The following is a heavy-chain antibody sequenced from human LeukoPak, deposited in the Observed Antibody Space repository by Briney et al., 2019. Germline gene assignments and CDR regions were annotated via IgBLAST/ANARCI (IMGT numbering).Heavy chain of an antibody. J-gene: IGHJ3*02. V-gene: IGHV3-30*03. D-gene: IGHD3-10*01. CDR1: GFTFNSYG. CDR3: ARGRVRGVIITSDAFDI. Sequence: GGSLRLSCVGSGFTFNSYGMHWVRQAPGKGLQWVAAITYDGSTRYHADSVKGRFTISRDNSKDTLYLQMNSLKIEDTATYYCARGRVRGVIITSDAFDIWGQGTMVTVSS. CDR2: ITYDGSTR.